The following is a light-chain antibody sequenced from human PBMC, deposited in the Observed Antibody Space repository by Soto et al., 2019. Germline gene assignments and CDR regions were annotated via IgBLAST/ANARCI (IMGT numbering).Light chain of an antibody. V-gene: IGKV1-5*03. Sequence: DIQMTQSPSTLSASVGDRVTITCRASQSISSWLAWYQQKPGKAPKLLIYRASTLESGVPSTFSGSGSGTEFTLTISSLQPDDFATYYCQQYHTYSMTFGQGTKVEVK. J-gene: IGKJ1*01. CDR1: QSISSW. CDR2: RAS. CDR3: QQYHTYSMT.